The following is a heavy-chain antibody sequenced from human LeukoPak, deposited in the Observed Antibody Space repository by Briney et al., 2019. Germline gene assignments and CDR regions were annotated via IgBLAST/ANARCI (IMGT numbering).Heavy chain of an antibody. J-gene: IGHJ5*02. D-gene: IGHD1-26*01. Sequence: ASVKVSCKASGYTFTSYGISWVRQAPGQGLEWMGWISAYNGNTNYAQKLQGRVTMTTDTSTSTAYMELRSLRSDDTAVYYCARASWELRGGDWFDPWGQGTLVTVSS. CDR2: ISAYNGNT. CDR3: ARASWELRGGDWFDP. CDR1: GYTFTSYG. V-gene: IGHV1-18*01.